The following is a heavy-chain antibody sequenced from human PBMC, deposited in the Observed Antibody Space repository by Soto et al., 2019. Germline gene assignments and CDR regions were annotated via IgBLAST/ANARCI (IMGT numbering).Heavy chain of an antibody. CDR1: GFTFSFYA. Sequence: TGGSLRLSCAASGFTFSFYAMHWVRQAPGKGLEWVAVISYNGRNKHYVDSVKGRFTISRDNSQDTLYLQMDSLRAEDTAVYYCARARDGYNFLYEPTWGQGTLVTVSS. CDR2: ISYNGRNK. CDR3: ARARDGYNFLYEPT. D-gene: IGHD1-1*01. V-gene: IGHV3-30*04. J-gene: IGHJ4*02.